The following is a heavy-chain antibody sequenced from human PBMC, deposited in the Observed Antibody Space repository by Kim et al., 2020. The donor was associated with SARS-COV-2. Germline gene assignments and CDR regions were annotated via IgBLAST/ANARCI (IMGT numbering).Heavy chain of an antibody. J-gene: IGHJ4*02. Sequence: GGSLRLSCAASGFTFDDYAMHWVRQAPGKGLEWVSGISWNSGSIGYADSVKGRFTISRDNAKNSLYLQMNSLRAEDTALYYCAKDKFPYSAGFDYWGQGTLVTVSS. CDR3: AKDKFPYSAGFDY. V-gene: IGHV3-9*01. D-gene: IGHD4-4*01. CDR1: GFTFDDYA. CDR2: ISWNSGSI.